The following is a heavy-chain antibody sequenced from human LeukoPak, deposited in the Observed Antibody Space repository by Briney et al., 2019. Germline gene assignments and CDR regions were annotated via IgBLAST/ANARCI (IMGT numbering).Heavy chain of an antibody. CDR3: AKDYLGGYSYGSPFEY. V-gene: IGHV3-30*02. CDR1: GFTFSSSG. D-gene: IGHD5-18*01. Sequence: GGSLRLSCAASGFTFSSSGMHWVRQAPGKGLEWVAFIRYDGSNKYHADSVKGRFTISRDNSKNTLYLQMNSLRAEDTAVYYCAKDYLGGYSYGSPFEYWGQGTLVTVSS. J-gene: IGHJ4*02. CDR2: IRYDGSNK.